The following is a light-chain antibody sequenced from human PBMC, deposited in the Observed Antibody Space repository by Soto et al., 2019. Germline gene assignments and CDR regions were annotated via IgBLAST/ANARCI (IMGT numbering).Light chain of an antibody. CDR3: QSYDSSLSGSYV. CDR2: GNS. V-gene: IGLV1-40*01. Sequence: QSVLTQPPSVSGAPGQRVTISCTGSSSKNGAGYDVHWYQQLPGTAPKLLIYGNSNRPSGVPDRFSGSKSGTSASLAITWLQAEDEADYYCQSYDSSLSGSYVFGTGTKVTVL. J-gene: IGLJ1*01. CDR1: SSKNGAGYD.